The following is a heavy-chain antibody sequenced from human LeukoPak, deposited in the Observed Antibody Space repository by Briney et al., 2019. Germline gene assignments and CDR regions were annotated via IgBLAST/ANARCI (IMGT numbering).Heavy chain of an antibody. Sequence: PGGSLRLSCAASGFTFSSYGMHWVRQAPGKGLEWVAFIRYDGSNKYYADSVKGRFTISRDNSKNTLYLQMNSLRAEDTAMYYCAKDSSVYYYDSGNFDYWGQGTLVTVSS. CDR3: AKDSSVYYYDSGNFDY. V-gene: IGHV3-30*02. CDR2: IRYDGSNK. D-gene: IGHD3-22*01. CDR1: GFTFSSYG. J-gene: IGHJ4*02.